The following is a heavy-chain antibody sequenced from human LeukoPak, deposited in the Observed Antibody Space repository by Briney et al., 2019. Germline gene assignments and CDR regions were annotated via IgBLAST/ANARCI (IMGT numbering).Heavy chain of an antibody. D-gene: IGHD5-18*01. Sequence: PGGSLRLSCAASGFTFSSYAMHWVRQAPGKGLEWVAVISYDGSNKYYADSVKGRFTISRDNSKNTLYLQMNSLRAEDTAVYYCAILWDTAMVIFDHWGQGTLVTVYS. CDR3: AILWDTAMVIFDH. V-gene: IGHV3-30*04. J-gene: IGHJ4*02. CDR2: ISYDGSNK. CDR1: GFTFSSYA.